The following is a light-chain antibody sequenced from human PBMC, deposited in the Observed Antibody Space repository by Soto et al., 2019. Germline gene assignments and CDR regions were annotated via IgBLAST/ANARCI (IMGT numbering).Light chain of an antibody. Sequence: IVLTQSPGTMSLSPDERATLSCSASQSVTNKYLAWYQQRPDQAPRLLIDGAASRAAGVPDRFSGSGSGTDFTLTISRVEPEYVAVYYCQQYSCTLLPFGGGTKV. CDR3: QQYSCTLLP. CDR2: GAA. J-gene: IGKJ4*01. CDR1: QSVTNKY. V-gene: IGKV3-20*01.